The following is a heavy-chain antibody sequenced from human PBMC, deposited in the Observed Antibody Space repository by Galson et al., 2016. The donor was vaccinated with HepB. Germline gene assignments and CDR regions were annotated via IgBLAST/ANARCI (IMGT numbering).Heavy chain of an antibody. D-gene: IGHD6-13*01. V-gene: IGHV3-30*18. Sequence: SLRLSCAVSGFTLSYYGMRWVRQAPGKGLEWVAVIAFDGSSQYYADSVKGRFSISRDNSKNTLYLHINSLRAEDTAVYYCAKGTAASSKYYFDFWGQGAPVTASS. J-gene: IGHJ4*02. CDR1: GFTLSYYG. CDR3: AKGTAASSKYYFDF. CDR2: IAFDGSSQ.